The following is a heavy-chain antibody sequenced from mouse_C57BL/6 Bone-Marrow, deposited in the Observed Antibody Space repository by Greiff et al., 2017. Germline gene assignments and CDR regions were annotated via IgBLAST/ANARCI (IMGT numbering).Heavy chain of an antibody. V-gene: IGHV1-64*01. J-gene: IGHJ2*01. CDR3: ARGTRITTVLDY. D-gene: IGHD1-1*01. CDR2: IHPNSGST. CDR1: GYTFTSYW. Sequence: VQLQQPGAELVKPGASVKLSCKASGYTFTSYWTHWVKQRPGQGLEWIGMIHPNSGSTNYNEKFKSKATLTVDKSSRTAYMQLSSLTSEDSAVYYCARGTRITTVLDYWGQGTTLTVSA.